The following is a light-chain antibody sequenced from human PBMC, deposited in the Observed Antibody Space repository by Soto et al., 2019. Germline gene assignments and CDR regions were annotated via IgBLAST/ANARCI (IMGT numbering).Light chain of an antibody. CDR1: SSDIGNYNL. CDR3: CSYAGGSTWV. CDR2: EGS. Sequence: QSVLTQPASVSGSPGQSITISCTGTSSDIGNYNLVSWYQKHPDKAPKLMIYEGSKRPSGVSNRFSGSKSGNTASLTLSGRQAEDEADYYCCSYAGGSTWVFGGGTKLTVL. J-gene: IGLJ2*01. V-gene: IGLV2-23*01.